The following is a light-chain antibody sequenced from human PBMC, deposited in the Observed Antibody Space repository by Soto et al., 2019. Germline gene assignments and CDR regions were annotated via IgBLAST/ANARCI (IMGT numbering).Light chain of an antibody. CDR3: CSYAGSYTFPYV. Sequence: QSVLTQPRSVSGSPGQSVTISCTGTSSDVGGYNCVSWYQQHPGKAPKLMIYDVSKRPSGVPDRFSGSKSGNTASLTISGLQAEDEADYYCCSYAGSYTFPYVFGTGTKVTVL. J-gene: IGLJ1*01. CDR1: SSDVGGYNC. CDR2: DVS. V-gene: IGLV2-11*01.